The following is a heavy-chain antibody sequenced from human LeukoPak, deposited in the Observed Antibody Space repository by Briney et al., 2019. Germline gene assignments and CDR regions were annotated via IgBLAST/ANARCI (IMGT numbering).Heavy chain of an antibody. J-gene: IGHJ6*02. CDR3: ARDQGGYDRDNYYYAMDV. CDR2: INAGNGNT. D-gene: IGHD5-12*01. CDR1: GYTFTSYG. V-gene: IGHV1-3*01. Sequence: ASVKVSCKASGYTFTSYGIHWVRQAPGQRLDWMGWINAGNGNTKYSQKFQGRATITRDTSASTVYMELSSLKSEDTALYYCARDQGGYDRDNYYYAMDVWGQGTTVTVSS.